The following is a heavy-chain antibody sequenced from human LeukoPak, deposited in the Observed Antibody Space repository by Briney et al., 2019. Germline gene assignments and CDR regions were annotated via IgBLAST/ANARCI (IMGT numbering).Heavy chain of an antibody. CDR1: GGSFSGYY. V-gene: IGHV4-34*01. CDR2: INHSGST. Sequence: SETLSLTCAVYGGSFSGYYWSWIRQPPGKGLEWIGDINHSGSTNYNPSLKSRVTISVDTSKNQFSLKLSSVTAADTAVYYCAREEDCSGGICYLGNAFDIWGQGTMVTVSS. D-gene: IGHD2-15*01. J-gene: IGHJ3*02. CDR3: AREEDCSGGICYLGNAFDI.